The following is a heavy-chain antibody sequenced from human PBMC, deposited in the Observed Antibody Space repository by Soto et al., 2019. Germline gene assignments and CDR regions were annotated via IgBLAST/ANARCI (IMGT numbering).Heavy chain of an antibody. CDR1: GFTFDDYA. D-gene: IGHD3-3*01. CDR3: AKANFGVVIPAYYFDY. J-gene: IGHJ4*02. Sequence: EVQLVESGGGLVQPGRSLRLSCAASGFTFDDYAMHWVRQAPGKGLEWVSGISWNSGSIGYADSVKGRFTISRDNAKNSLYLQMNSLRADDTALYYCAKANFGVVIPAYYFDYWGQGTLVTVSS. CDR2: ISWNSGSI. V-gene: IGHV3-9*01.